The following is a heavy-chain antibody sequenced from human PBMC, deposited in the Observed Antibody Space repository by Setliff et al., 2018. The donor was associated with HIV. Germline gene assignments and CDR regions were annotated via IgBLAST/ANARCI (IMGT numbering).Heavy chain of an antibody. D-gene: IGHD1-7*01. CDR2: FYYSGNT. Sequence: SETLSLTCTVSGGSISRSSYHWGWIRQPPGKGLEWIGSFYYSGNTYYNPSLKSRVTISVDTSKNQFSLKLTSVTAADTAVYYCARHHELTAHGLFDSWGQGTLVTVSS. CDR1: GGSISRSSYH. J-gene: IGHJ4*02. V-gene: IGHV4-39*01. CDR3: ARHHELTAHGLFDS.